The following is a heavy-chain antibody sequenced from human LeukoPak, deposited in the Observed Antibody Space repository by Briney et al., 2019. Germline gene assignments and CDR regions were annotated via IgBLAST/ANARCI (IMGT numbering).Heavy chain of an antibody. J-gene: IGHJ5*02. CDR2: IYHSGST. D-gene: IGHD4-17*01. CDR1: GGSISSGGYS. Sequence: SETLSLTCAVSGGSISSGGYSWSWIRRPPGKGLEWIGYIYHSGSTYYNPSLKSRVTISVDRSKNQFSLKLSSVTAADTAVYYCARSYGDYVDWFDPWGQGTLVTVSS. CDR3: ARSYGDYVDWFDP. V-gene: IGHV4-30-2*01.